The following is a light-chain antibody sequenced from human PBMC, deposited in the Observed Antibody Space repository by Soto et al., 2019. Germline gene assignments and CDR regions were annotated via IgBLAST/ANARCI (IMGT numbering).Light chain of an antibody. J-gene: IGLJ1*01. V-gene: IGLV2-8*01. CDR1: SSDVGAYDS. Sequence: QSVLTQTPSASGSRGQSVTISCTGTSSDVGAYDSVSWYQHHPGKAPKALIYEVSKRPSGVPDRFSGSKSGNTASMTVSGLQAEDEADYYCSSYTSSSTLEVFGTGTKVTVL. CDR2: EVS. CDR3: SSYTSSSTLEV.